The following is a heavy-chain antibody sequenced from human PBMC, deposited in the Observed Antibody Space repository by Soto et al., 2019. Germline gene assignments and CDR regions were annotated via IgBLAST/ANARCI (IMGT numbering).Heavy chain of an antibody. Sequence: ASVKVSCKASGFTFTSSAVQWVRQARGQRLEWIGWIVVGSGNTNYAQKFQERVTITRDMSTSTAYMELSSLRSEDTAVYYCAAPRRITIFGVDSYGMDVWGQGTTVTVSS. CDR2: IVVGSGNT. CDR1: GFTFTSSA. D-gene: IGHD3-3*01. CDR3: AAPRRITIFGVDSYGMDV. V-gene: IGHV1-58*01. J-gene: IGHJ6*02.